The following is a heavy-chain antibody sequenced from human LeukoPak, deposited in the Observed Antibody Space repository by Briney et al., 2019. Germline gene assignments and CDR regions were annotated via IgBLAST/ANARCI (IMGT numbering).Heavy chain of an antibody. D-gene: IGHD2-21*01. V-gene: IGHV3-74*01. CDR3: VREDDWAAGY. J-gene: IGHJ4*02. CDR1: GFTFNNYW. Sequence: GGSLRLSCAASGFTFNNYWMHWVRQAPGKGPVWVSRINSDGSDTPYADSVKGRFTISRDNAKNTLYLQMNSLRAEDTAVYYCVREDDWAAGYWGQGTLVTVFS. CDR2: INSDGSDT.